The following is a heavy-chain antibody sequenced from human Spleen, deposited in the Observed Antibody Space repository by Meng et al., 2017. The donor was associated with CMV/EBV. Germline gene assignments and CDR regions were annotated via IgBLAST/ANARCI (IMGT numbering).Heavy chain of an antibody. Sequence: GESLKISCKGSEYSFTTYWIAWVRQVPGKGLQWMGIIYPGDSDTRYSPSFQGQVTFSADKSISTAYLQWSSLKASDTAMYYCVRLPDSGRYSLWSAFHIWGQGTMVTVSS. CDR1: EYSFTTYW. D-gene: IGHD1-26*01. V-gene: IGHV5-51*01. CDR2: IYPGDSDT. J-gene: IGHJ3*02. CDR3: VRLPDSGRYSLWSAFHI.